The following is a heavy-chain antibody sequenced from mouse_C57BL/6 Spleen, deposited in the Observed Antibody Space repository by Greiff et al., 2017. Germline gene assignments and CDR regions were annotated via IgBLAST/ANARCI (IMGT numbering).Heavy chain of an antibody. CDR1: GFSLTSYA. V-gene: IGHV2-9-1*01. CDR2: IWTGGGT. CDR3: ARNWGLRGYYAMDY. J-gene: IGHJ4*01. Sequence: QVQLKESGPGLVAPSQSLSITCTVSGFSLTSYAISWVRQPPGQGLEWLGVIWTGGGTNYNSALKSRLSISKDNSKSQVFLKMNSLQTDDTARYYCARNWGLRGYYAMDYWGQGTSVTVSS. D-gene: IGHD3-2*02.